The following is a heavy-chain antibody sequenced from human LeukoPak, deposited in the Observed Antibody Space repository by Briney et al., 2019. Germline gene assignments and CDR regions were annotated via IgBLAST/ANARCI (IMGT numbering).Heavy chain of an antibody. V-gene: IGHV3-33*01. Sequence: GGSLRLSCAASGFTFSSHGMHWVRQAPGKGLEWVAVIWYDGSNKYYADSVKGRFTISRDNSKNTPYLQMNSLRAEDTAVYYCARPTYYYDSSGYYGLIYWGQGTLVTVSS. J-gene: IGHJ4*02. CDR2: IWYDGSNK. CDR3: ARPTYYYDSSGYYGLIY. D-gene: IGHD3-22*01. CDR1: GFTFSSHG.